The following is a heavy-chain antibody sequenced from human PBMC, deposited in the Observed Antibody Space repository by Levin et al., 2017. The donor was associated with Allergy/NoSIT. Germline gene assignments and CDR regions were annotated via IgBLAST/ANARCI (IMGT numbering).Heavy chain of an antibody. D-gene: IGHD6-19*01. CDR3: AKAKWLVTPPFDY. V-gene: IGHV3-23*01. J-gene: IGHJ4*02. CDR1: GFTFSSYA. Sequence: PGGSLRLSCAASGFTFSSYAMSWVRQAPGKGLEWVSAINTSGGSTYYADSVKGRFTISRDNSRNTLYLQMNSLRAEDTAVYYCAKAKWLVTPPFDYWGQGTLVTVSS. CDR2: INTSGGST.